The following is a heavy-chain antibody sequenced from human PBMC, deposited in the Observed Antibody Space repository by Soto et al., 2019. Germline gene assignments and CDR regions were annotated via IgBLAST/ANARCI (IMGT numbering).Heavy chain of an antibody. CDR3: ARNLIGNIDY. CDR2: IYHSGST. V-gene: IGHV4-30-2*01. CDR1: VGALGSGGHS. D-gene: IGHD2-8*01. Sequence: QLQLQESGSRLVKPSQTLSLICDVSVGALGSGGHSWSWIRQPPGKGLEWIGYIYHSGSTYYHPSLKSRVTISIDRSKNQFSLKLNSVTAADTAVYYCARNLIGNIDYCGQGTLVTVSS. J-gene: IGHJ4*02.